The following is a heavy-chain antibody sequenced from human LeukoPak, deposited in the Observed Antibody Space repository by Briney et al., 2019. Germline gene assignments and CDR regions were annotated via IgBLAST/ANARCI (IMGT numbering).Heavy chain of an antibody. J-gene: IGHJ4*02. D-gene: IGHD6-13*01. Sequence: PGGSLKLSCAASGFSFSTSGMHWVRQASGKGREWVGRIKSKTDGGTTDYAAPVKGRFTISRDDSKNTLYLQMNSLKTEDTAVYYCTTEYGVSYSSSQDYWGQGTLVTVSS. CDR3: TTEYGVSYSSSQDY. CDR2: IKSKTDGGTT. CDR1: GFSFSTSG. V-gene: IGHV3-15*01.